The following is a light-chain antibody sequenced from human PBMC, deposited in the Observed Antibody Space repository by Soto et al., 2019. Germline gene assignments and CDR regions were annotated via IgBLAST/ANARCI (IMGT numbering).Light chain of an antibody. Sequence: EIVVTQSPATLSMSPGERATLSCRASQSVGNNFAWYQQKPGQAPRLLIFATSTRATGVPARFSGSGSGTVFTPTISRVQSEVSADYYCQRYGGWPLTFGGGTKVEIE. CDR1: QSVGNN. J-gene: IGKJ4*01. CDR2: ATS. CDR3: QRYGGWPLT. V-gene: IGKV3-15*01.